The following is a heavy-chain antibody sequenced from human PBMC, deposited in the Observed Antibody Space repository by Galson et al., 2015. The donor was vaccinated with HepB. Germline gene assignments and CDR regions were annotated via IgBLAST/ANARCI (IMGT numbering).Heavy chain of an antibody. CDR1: GFTVSSNY. V-gene: IGHV3-53*01. CDR3: ARDRSLGPAATTGINWYFDL. J-gene: IGHJ2*01. Sequence: SLRLSCAASGFTVSSNYMSWVRQAPGKGLEWVSVIYSGGSTYYADSVKGRFTISRDNSKNTLYLQMNSLRAEDTAVYYCARDRSLGPAATTGINWYFDLWGRGTLVTVSS. CDR2: IYSGGST. D-gene: IGHD2-2*01.